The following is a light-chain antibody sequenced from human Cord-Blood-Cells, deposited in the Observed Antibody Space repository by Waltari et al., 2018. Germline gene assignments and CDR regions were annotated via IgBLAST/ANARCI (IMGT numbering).Light chain of an antibody. J-gene: IGLJ1*01. V-gene: IGLV2-23*01. Sequence: QSALTQPASVSGSPGQSITIPCPGTSSDVGSDNLVSWYQPHPGKAPKLMIYEGSKRPSGVSNRFSGSKSGNTASLTISGLQAEDEADYYCCSYAGSSTYVFGTGTKVTVL. CDR1: SSDVGSDNL. CDR2: EGS. CDR3: CSYAGSSTYV.